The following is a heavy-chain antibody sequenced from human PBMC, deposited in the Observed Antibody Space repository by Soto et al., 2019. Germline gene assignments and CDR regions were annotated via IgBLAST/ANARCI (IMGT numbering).Heavy chain of an antibody. V-gene: IGHV4-34*01. Sequence: KGLEWIGEIHHSGSTTYYPSLKSRVTIFLDTSKNQFSLKLSSVTAADTAVYYCARTKHDYVWGSRDHFGYCGQGT. CDR2: IHHSGST. J-gene: IGHJ4*02. CDR3: ARTKHDYVWGSRDHFGY. D-gene: IGHD3-16*01.